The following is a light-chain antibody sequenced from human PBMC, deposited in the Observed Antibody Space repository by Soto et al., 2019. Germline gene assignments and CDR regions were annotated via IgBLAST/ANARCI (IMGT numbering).Light chain of an antibody. V-gene: IGLV2-23*02. J-gene: IGLJ2*01. CDR1: SSDVGIYNL. Sequence: QSVLTQPASVSGSPGQSITISCTGTSSDVGIYNLVSWYQQHPGKAPKLMIFEVSERPSGVSNRFSGSKSGNTASLTISGLQGEDEADYYCCSYAGSSTLIFGGGTKLTVL. CDR2: EVS. CDR3: CSYAGSSTLI.